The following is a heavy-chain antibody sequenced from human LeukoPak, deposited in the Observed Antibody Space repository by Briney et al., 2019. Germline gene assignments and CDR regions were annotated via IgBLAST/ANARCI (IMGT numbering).Heavy chain of an antibody. J-gene: IGHJ3*02. Sequence: GGSLRLSCAASGFTVSSNYMSWVRQAPGKGLEWVSVIYSGGSTYYADSVKGRFTISRDNSKNTLYLQMNSLRAEDTAVYYCARKDYGDYFGAFDIWGQGTMVTVSS. CDR2: IYSGGST. CDR3: ARKDYGDYFGAFDI. D-gene: IGHD4-17*01. V-gene: IGHV3-53*01. CDR1: GFTVSSNY.